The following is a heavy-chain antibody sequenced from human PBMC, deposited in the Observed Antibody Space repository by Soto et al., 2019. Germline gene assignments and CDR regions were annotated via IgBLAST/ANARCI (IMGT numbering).Heavy chain of an antibody. J-gene: IGHJ4*02. CDR1: GYRFTNYW. Sequence: PGESLKISCKGSGYRFTNYWIGWVRQMPGKGLEWMGIIYPGDSDTTHSASFQGQVTISADKSISTAYLQWSSLKASDTAMYYCVRRSGYSYGYYFDYWGQGSPVTVSS. D-gene: IGHD5-18*01. V-gene: IGHV5-51*01. CDR3: VRRSGYSYGYYFDY. CDR2: IYPGDSDT.